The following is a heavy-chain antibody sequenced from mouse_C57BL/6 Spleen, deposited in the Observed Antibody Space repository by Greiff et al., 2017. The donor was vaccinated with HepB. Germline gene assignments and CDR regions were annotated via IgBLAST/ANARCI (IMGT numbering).Heavy chain of an antibody. CDR3: AGDYGSNWYFDV. Sequence: VKLQQPGAELVKPGASVKLSCKASGYTFTSYWMHWVKQRPGQGLEWIGMIHPNSGSTNYNEKFKSKATLTVDKSSSTAYMQLSSLTSEDSAVYYCAGDYGSNWYFDVWGTGTTVTVSS. CDR2: IHPNSGST. CDR1: GYTFTSYW. V-gene: IGHV1-64*01. D-gene: IGHD1-1*01. J-gene: IGHJ1*03.